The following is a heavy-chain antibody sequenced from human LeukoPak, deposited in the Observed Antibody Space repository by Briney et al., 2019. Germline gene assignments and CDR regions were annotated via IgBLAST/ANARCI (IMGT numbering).Heavy chain of an antibody. J-gene: IGHJ4*02. CDR1: GFTFSNNA. CDR3: ARDPGDFPYFFDN. D-gene: IGHD2-21*02. CDR2: VNGSGVVT. V-gene: IGHV3-23*01. Sequence: PGGSLRLSCAVSGFTFSNNAMSWVRQAPGRGLEWVSAVNGSGVVTHYAASVRGRFTISRDNSKNTLYLQMNSLRVEDTAVYFCARDPGDFPYFFDNWGQGTLVTVSS.